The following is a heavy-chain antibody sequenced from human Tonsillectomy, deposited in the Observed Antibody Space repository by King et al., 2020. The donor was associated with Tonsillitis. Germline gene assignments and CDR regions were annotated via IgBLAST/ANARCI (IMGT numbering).Heavy chain of an antibody. CDR1: GFTFADHG. D-gene: IGHD4-17*01. Sequence: VQLVESGGGVVRPGGSLRLSCAASGFTFADHGMSWVRQAPGKGLEWVSGINWNGGSTGYADSVKGRFTISRDNAKNSLYLQTNSLRVEDTALYYCARDNGDSRYYYYYGMDVWGQGTTITVSS. J-gene: IGHJ6*02. CDR2: INWNGGST. CDR3: ARDNGDSRYYYYYGMDV. V-gene: IGHV3-20*04.